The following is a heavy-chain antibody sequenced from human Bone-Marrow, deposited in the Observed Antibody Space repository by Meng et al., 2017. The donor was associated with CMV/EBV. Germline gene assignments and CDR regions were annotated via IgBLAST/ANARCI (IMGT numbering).Heavy chain of an antibody. J-gene: IGHJ5*02. Sequence: SVKVSCKASGYTFSSYAISWVRQAPGQGLEWMGGIIPIFGTANYAQKFQGRVTITTDESTSTAYMELSSLRSEDTAVYYCARDLEMATIMGGTYNWFDPWGQGTLVTVSS. CDR2: IIPIFGTA. V-gene: IGHV1-69*05. D-gene: IGHD5-24*01. CDR3: ARDLEMATIMGGTYNWFDP. CDR1: GYTFSSYA.